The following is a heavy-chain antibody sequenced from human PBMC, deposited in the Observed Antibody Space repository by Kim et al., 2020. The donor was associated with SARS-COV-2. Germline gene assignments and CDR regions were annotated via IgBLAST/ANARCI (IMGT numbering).Heavy chain of an antibody. CDR2: NGNT. CDR3: ARGDYPDY. V-gene: IGHV1-18*01. J-gene: IGHJ4*02. Sequence: NGNTNYAQKLQGRVTMTTDTSTSTAYMELRSLRSDDTAVYYCARGDYPDYWGQGTLVTVSS. D-gene: IGHD4-17*01.